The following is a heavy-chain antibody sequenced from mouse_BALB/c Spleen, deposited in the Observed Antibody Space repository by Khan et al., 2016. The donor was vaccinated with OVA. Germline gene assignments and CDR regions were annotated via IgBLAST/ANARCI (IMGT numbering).Heavy chain of an antibody. CDR3: ASHLTGSFAY. Sequence: EVELVESGGDLVKPGGSLKLSCAASGFTFSSYSMSWVRQIPDKRLEWVATMSSGGDYTYYPDSVQGRFTISRDNAKNTLYLQMSSLKSEDTAMYYGASHLTGSFAYWGQGTLVTVSA. V-gene: IGHV5-6*01. J-gene: IGHJ3*01. CDR1: GFTFSSYS. D-gene: IGHD4-1*01. CDR2: MSSGGDYT.